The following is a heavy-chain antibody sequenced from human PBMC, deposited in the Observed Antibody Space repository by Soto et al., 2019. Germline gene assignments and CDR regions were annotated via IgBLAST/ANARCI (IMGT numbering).Heavy chain of an antibody. J-gene: IGHJ4*02. CDR2: ISYDGSNK. V-gene: IGHV3-30*03. Sequence: QVQLVESGGGVVQPGRSLRLSCAASGFTFSSYGMHWVRQAPGKGLEWVAVISYDGSNKYYADSVKGRFTISRDNSKNTLYLQKNSLRAEDTAVYYCATDLTFRFRGPIDYWGQGTLVTVSS. D-gene: IGHD3-10*01. CDR1: GFTFSSYG. CDR3: ATDLTFRFRGPIDY.